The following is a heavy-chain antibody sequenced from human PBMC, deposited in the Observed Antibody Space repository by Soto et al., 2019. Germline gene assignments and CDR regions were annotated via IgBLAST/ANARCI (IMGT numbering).Heavy chain of an antibody. CDR3: AKSLRSGITIFGVVKSRFSTEDYFDY. D-gene: IGHD3-3*01. Sequence: QVQLVESGGGVVQPGRSLRLSCAASGFTFSSYGMHWVRQAPGKGLEWVAVISYDGSNKYYADSVKGRFTISRDNSKNTLYLQMNSLRAEDTAVYYCAKSLRSGITIFGVVKSRFSTEDYFDYWGQGTLVTVSS. CDR1: GFTFSSYG. CDR2: ISYDGSNK. J-gene: IGHJ4*02. V-gene: IGHV3-30*18.